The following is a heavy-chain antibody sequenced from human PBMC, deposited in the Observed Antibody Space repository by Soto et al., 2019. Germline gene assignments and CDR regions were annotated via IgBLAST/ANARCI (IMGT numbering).Heavy chain of an antibody. CDR3: ARSFSFNSSGYYYSDY. CDR2: INHSGST. J-gene: IGHJ4*02. V-gene: IGHV4-34*01. D-gene: IGHD3-22*01. Sequence: SETLSLTCAVYGGSFSGYYWSWIRQPPGKGLEWIGEINHSGSTNYNPSLKSRVTISVDTSKNQFSLKLSSVTAADTAVYYCARSFSFNSSGYYYSDYWGQGTLVTVS. CDR1: GGSFSGYY.